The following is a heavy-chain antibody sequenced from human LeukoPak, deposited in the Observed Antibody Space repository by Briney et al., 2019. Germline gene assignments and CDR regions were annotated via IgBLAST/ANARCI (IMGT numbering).Heavy chain of an antibody. CDR2: INPNSGGT. D-gene: IGHD3-22*01. Sequence: ASVKVSCKASGYTFTGYYMHWVRQAPGQGLEWMGWINPNSGGTNYAQKFQGRVTMTRDTSISTAYMELSRLRSEDTAVYYCARDRGDSSGSAGSYWGQGTLVTVSS. V-gene: IGHV1-2*02. CDR1: GYTFTGYY. CDR3: ARDRGDSSGSAGSY. J-gene: IGHJ4*02.